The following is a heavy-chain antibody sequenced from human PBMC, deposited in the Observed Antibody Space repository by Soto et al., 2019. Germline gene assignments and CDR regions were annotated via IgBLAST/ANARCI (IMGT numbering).Heavy chain of an antibody. J-gene: IGHJ4*02. CDR1: GFTFSSYA. Sequence: GGSLRLSCAASGFTFSSYAMSWVRQAPGKGLEWVSAISGSGGNTYYADSVKGRFTISRDSSKNTLYLQMNSLRAEDTAVYYCAKDGLTMFAVTNFDYWGQGTLVTVSS. CDR2: ISGSGGNT. CDR3: AKDGLTMFAVTNFDY. D-gene: IGHD3-10*02. V-gene: IGHV3-23*01.